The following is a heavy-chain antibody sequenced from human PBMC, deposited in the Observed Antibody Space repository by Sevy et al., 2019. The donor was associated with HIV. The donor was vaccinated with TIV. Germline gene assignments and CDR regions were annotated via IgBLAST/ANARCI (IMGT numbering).Heavy chain of an antibody. CDR1: GFTFSSYA. Sequence: GGSLRLSCAASGFTFSSYAMHWVRQAPGKGLEWVAVISYDGSNKYYADSVKRRFTISRDNSKNTLYLQMNSLRAEDTAVYYCARDPYCSGGSCYGSGAFDIWGQGTMVTVSS. V-gene: IGHV3-30-3*01. CDR3: ARDPYCSGGSCYGSGAFDI. CDR2: ISYDGSNK. J-gene: IGHJ3*02. D-gene: IGHD2-15*01.